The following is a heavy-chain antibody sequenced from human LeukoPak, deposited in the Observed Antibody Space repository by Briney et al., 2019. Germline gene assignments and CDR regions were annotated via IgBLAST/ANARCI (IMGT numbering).Heavy chain of an antibody. J-gene: IGHJ4*02. CDR3: AREMGGYPFDY. V-gene: IGHV3-48*03. CDR1: GFLFSSFE. CDR2: ISSSGITI. Sequence: GGSLRLSCAASGFLFSSFEVNWVRQAPGKGLEWVSYISSSGITIYYADSVKGRFTISRDNAKNSLYLQMNSLRAEDTSVYYCAREMGGYPFDYWGQGTLVTVSS. D-gene: IGHD5-12*01.